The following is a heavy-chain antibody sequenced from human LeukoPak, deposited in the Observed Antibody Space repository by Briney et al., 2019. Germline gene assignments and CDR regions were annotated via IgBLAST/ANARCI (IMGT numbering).Heavy chain of an antibody. CDR1: GFTFSSYS. V-gene: IGHV3-21*01. J-gene: IGHJ3*02. Sequence: GGSLRLSCAASGFTFSSYSMNWVRQAPGKGLEWVSSISSDSNYIFYADSVQGRFTISRDNAENSLFLQMNSLRAEDTAVYYCASRYCTSTNCYAFDIWGQGTMVTVSS. CDR3: ASRYCTSTNCYAFDI. CDR2: ISSDSNYI. D-gene: IGHD2-2*01.